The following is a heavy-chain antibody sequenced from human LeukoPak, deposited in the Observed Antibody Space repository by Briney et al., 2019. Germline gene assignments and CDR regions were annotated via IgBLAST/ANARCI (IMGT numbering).Heavy chain of an antibody. Sequence: GESLKISCKGSGYSFTSYWIGRVRQMPGKGLEWMGIIYPGDSDTRYSPSFQGHVTISADKSITTAYLQWSSLKASDTAMYYCARHIGLTTRYLDYWGQGTLVTVSS. J-gene: IGHJ4*02. CDR2: IYPGDSDT. CDR3: ARHIGLTTRYLDY. V-gene: IGHV5-51*01. CDR1: GYSFTSYW. D-gene: IGHD4/OR15-4a*01.